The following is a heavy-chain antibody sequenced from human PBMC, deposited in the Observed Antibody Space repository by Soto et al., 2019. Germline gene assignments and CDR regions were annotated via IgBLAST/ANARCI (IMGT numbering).Heavy chain of an antibody. J-gene: IGHJ6*03. CDR1: GGSISSYY. V-gene: IGHV4-59*01. Sequence: PSETLSLTCTVSGGSISSYYWSWIRQPPGKGLEWIGYIYYSGSTNYNPSLKSRVTISVDTSKNQFSLKLSSVTAADTAVYYCARGEQLVPDYYYYYMDVWGKGTTVTVSS. D-gene: IGHD6-13*01. CDR3: ARGEQLVPDYYYYYMDV. CDR2: IYYSGST.